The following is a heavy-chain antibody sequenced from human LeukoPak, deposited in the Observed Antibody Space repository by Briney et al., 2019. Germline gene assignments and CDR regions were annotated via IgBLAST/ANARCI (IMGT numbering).Heavy chain of an antibody. CDR2: VNPNSGGT. D-gene: IGHD4-17*01. Sequence: GASVKVSCKAPGYTFTGYYMHWVRQAPGQGLEWMGWVNPNSGGTNYAQKFQGRVTMTRDTSISTAYMELSRLRSDDTAVYYCARDLLYGDYVYFQHWGQGTLVTVSS. V-gene: IGHV1-2*02. CDR1: GYTFTGYY. CDR3: ARDLLYGDYVYFQH. J-gene: IGHJ1*01.